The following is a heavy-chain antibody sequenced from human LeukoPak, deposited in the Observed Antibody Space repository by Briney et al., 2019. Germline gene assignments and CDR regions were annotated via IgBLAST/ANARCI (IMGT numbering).Heavy chain of an antibody. Sequence: GGSLRLSCAASAFTFSDYSMNWVRQAPGKGLEWVSYISGRSSTIYYADSVKGRFTISGDNAKNLMYLQMNSLRAEDTAVYYCARDRIKSGSYYFDYWGQGTLVTVSS. D-gene: IGHD1-26*01. CDR1: AFTFSDYS. CDR2: ISGRSSTI. J-gene: IGHJ4*02. CDR3: ARDRIKSGSYYFDY. V-gene: IGHV3-48*01.